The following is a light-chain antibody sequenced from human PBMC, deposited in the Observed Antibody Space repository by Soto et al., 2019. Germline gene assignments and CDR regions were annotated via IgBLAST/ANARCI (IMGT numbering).Light chain of an antibody. Sequence: QSVLTQPPSASGTPGQRVTISCSGSSSNIGSNTVNWYQQLPGTAPKLLIYSNNQRPSGVPDRFSGSKSGTSASLAISGLQSEDEADYYCAACDDSLNGPRVFGGGTKLTVL. V-gene: IGLV1-44*01. CDR2: SNN. CDR3: AACDDSLNGPRV. J-gene: IGLJ2*01. CDR1: SSNIGSNT.